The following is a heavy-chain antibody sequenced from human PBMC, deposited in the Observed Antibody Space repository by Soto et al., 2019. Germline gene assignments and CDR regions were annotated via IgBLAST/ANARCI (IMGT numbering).Heavy chain of an antibody. CDR3: ARDTVSFWFDP. CDR2: IIPIFGTA. CDR1: GGTXTSYA. J-gene: IGHJ5*02. Sequence: SXKVSCKASGGTXTSYAISLVRQAPGQGLEWMGGIIPIFGTANYAQKFQGRVTITAEESTSTAYMELSSLRSEDTAVYYCARDTVSFWFDPWGQGTLGTVSS. V-gene: IGHV1-69*13.